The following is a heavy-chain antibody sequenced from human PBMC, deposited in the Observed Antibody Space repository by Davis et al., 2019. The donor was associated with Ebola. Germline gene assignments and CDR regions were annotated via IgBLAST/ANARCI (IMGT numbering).Heavy chain of an antibody. J-gene: IGHJ4*02. V-gene: IGHV3-23*01. Sequence: GESLKISCAASGFTFSSYAMSWVRQAPGKGLEWVSAISGSGGSTYYADSVKGRFTISRDNSKNTLYLQMNSLRAEDTAVYYCAKDRGVLLWFRELSSYYFDYWGQGTLVTVSS. D-gene: IGHD3-10*01. CDR1: GFTFSSYA. CDR3: AKDRGVLLWFRELSSYYFDY. CDR2: ISGSGGST.